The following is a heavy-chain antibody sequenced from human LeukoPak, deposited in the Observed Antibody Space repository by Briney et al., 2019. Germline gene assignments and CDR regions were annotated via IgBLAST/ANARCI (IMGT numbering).Heavy chain of an antibody. J-gene: IGHJ4*02. CDR3: ARGRRFGELSHPTYYFDY. CDR2: IYPGDSDT. D-gene: IGHD3-10*01. CDR1: GYSFTSYW. Sequence: GESLKISCKGSGYSFTSYWIGWVRQMPGKGLEWMGIIYPGDSDTRYSPSFQGQVTISADKSISTAYLQWSSLKASDTAVYYCARGRRFGELSHPTYYFDYRGQGTQVTVSS. V-gene: IGHV5-51*01.